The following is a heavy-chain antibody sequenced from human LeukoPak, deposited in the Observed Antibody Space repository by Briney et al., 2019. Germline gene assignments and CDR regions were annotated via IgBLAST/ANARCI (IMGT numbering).Heavy chain of an antibody. V-gene: IGHV1-69*13. D-gene: IGHD3-3*01. CDR2: IIPIFGTA. CDR1: GGTFISYA. Sequence: SVKVSCKASGGTFISYAISWVRQAPGQGLEWMGGIIPIFGTANYAQKFQGRVTITADESTSTAYMELSSLRSEDTAVYYCARRRFLEWSPYFDYWGQGTLVTVSS. J-gene: IGHJ4*02. CDR3: ARRRFLEWSPYFDY.